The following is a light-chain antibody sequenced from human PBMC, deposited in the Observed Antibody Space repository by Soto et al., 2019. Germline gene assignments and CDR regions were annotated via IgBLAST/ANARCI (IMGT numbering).Light chain of an antibody. V-gene: IGKV3D-20*02. CDR1: QSVSSSY. CDR3: QQRSNWLIT. J-gene: IGKJ5*01. CDR2: DAS. Sequence: IMLTHSPGTLSLSPGERATLSCRASQSVSSSYLAWYQQKPGQAPRLLIYDASNRATGIAARFSGSGSGTDFTLTISSLEPEDFAVYYCQQRSNWLITFGQGTRLEIK.